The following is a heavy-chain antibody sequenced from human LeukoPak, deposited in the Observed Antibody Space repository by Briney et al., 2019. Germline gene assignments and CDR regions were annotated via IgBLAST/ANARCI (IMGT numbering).Heavy chain of an antibody. CDR1: RGTFSSYA. CDR2: IIPIFGTA. J-gene: IGHJ4*02. V-gene: IGHV1-69*05. CDR3: ARNVEMASLDY. Sequence: SVKVSCKPSRGTFSSYAISWVRQAPGQGLEWMGRIIPIFGTANYAQKFQGRVTITTDESTSTAYMELSSLRSEDTAVYYCARNVEMASLDYWGQGTLVTVP. D-gene: IGHD5-24*01.